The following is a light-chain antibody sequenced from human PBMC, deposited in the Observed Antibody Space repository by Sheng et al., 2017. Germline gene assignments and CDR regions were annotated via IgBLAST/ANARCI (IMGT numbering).Light chain of an antibody. CDR1: QSISSY. V-gene: IGKV1-39*01. J-gene: IGKJ1*01. Sequence: DIQMTQSPSSLSASVGDRVTITCRASQSISSYLNWYQQKPGKTPNLLIYGASTLQSGVPSRFSGSVSETDFILTISSLQPEDFATYYCQQSYSTPLWTFGQGTKVEIK. CDR2: GAS. CDR3: QQSYSTPLWT.